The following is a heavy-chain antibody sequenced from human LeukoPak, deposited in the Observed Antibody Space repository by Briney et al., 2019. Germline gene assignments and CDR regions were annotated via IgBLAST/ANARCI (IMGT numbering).Heavy chain of an antibody. D-gene: IGHD3-3*01. CDR2: INPRAGTT. CDR3: AAPGASGFVGNFWSGPLDY. J-gene: IGHJ4*02. Sequence: ASVKVSCRASGYTFTSHYMHWVRQAPGQGLEWLGIINPRAGTTTYPQGFQGRVTMTRDTSTSTVYMELSSLRSEDTAVYYCAAPGASGFVGNFWSGPLDYWGQGTLVTVSS. V-gene: IGHV1-46*01. CDR1: GYTFTSHY.